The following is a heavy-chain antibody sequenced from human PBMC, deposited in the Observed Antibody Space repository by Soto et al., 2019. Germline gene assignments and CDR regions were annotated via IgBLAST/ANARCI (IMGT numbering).Heavy chain of an antibody. CDR3: AKGSPWDIVVVPAASEFDY. D-gene: IGHD2-2*01. CDR2: ISGSGGST. CDR1: GFTFSSYA. V-gene: IGHV3-23*01. Sequence: PGGSLRLSCEASGFTFSSYAMSWVRQAAGKGLEWVSAISGSGGSTYYADSVKGRFTISRDNSKNTLYLQMNSLRAEDMAVYYCAKGSPWDIVVVPAASEFDYWGQGT. J-gene: IGHJ4*02.